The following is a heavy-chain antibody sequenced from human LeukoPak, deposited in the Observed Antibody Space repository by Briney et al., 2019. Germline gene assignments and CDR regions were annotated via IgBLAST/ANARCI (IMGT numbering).Heavy chain of an antibody. D-gene: IGHD6-19*01. Sequence: GGSLRLSCAASGFTFSSYSMNWVRQAPGKGLEWVSSXXXSSSYIYYADSVKGRFTISRDNAKNSLYLQMNSLRAEDTAGYYCAXVEDFRQWLVQXEYFQHWGQGTLVTVSS. V-gene: IGHV3-21*01. CDR2: XXXSSSYI. J-gene: IGHJ1*01. CDR1: GFTFSSYS. CDR3: AXVEDFRQWLVQXEYFQH.